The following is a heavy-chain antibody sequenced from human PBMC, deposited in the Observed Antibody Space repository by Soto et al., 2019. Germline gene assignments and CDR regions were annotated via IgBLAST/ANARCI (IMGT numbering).Heavy chain of an antibody. CDR2: MNPNSGNT. J-gene: IGHJ6*02. CDR3: ARGRQQLVPLNYYYYYGMDV. D-gene: IGHD6-13*01. CDR1: GYTFTRYD. V-gene: IGHV1-8*01. Sequence: ASVKVSFKASGYTFTRYDINWLRQATGQGLEWMGWMNPNSGNTGYAQKFQGRVTMTRNTSISTAYMELSSLRSEDTAVYYCARGRQQLVPLNYYYYYGMDVWGQGTTVTVSS.